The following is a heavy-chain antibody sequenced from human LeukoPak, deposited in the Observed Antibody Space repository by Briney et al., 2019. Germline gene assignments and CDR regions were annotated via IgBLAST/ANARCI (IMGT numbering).Heavy chain of an antibody. CDR3: ARSDGYTLRIFDY. J-gene: IGHJ4*02. Sequence: GGSLRLSCAASGFDFNYYNMHWVRQAPGKGLEWVAYIRYDGNHKYYADSVKGRITISRDNSMNTLYLQMNSLRAEDTAVYYCARSDGYTLRIFDYWGQGTLVTVSS. D-gene: IGHD5-24*01. V-gene: IGHV3-30*02. CDR1: GFDFNYYN. CDR2: IRYDGNHK.